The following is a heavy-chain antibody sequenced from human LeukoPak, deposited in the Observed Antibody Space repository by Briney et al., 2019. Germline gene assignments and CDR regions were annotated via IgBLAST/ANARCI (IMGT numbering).Heavy chain of an antibody. CDR1: GGSISSSNW. D-gene: IGHD3-10*01. Sequence: SETLSLTCAVSGGSISSSNWWSWVRQPPGKGLEWIGEIYHSGSTNYNPSLKSRVTISLDKSKNQFSLNLSSVTAADTAVYYCARPRNWGSGSYYTDYWGQGTLVTVSS. CDR2: IYHSGST. CDR3: ARPRNWGSGSYYTDY. V-gene: IGHV4-4*02. J-gene: IGHJ4*02.